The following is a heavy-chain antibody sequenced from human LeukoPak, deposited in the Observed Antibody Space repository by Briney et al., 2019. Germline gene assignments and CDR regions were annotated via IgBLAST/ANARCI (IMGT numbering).Heavy chain of an antibody. CDR3: GATWPDY. Sequence: PSETLSLTCTVSGGSISSYYWSWIRQPPGKGLEWIGYIYYSGSTNYNPSLKSRVTISVDTSKNQFSLKLSSVTAADTAVYYCGATWPDYWGQGTLVTVSS. CDR1: GGSISSYY. J-gene: IGHJ4*02. D-gene: IGHD1-26*01. V-gene: IGHV4-59*08. CDR2: IYYSGST.